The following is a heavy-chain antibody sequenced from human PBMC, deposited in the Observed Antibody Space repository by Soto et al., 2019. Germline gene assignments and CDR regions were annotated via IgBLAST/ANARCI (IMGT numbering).Heavy chain of an antibody. V-gene: IGHV1-69*04. J-gene: IGHJ5*02. Sequence: ASVKVSSKASGGTFSSYTISWVRQAPGQGLEWMGRIIPILGIANYAQKFQGRVTITADKSTSTAYMELSSLRSEDTAVYYCAREDLTNWFDPWGQGTLVTVSS. CDR2: IIPILGIA. CDR1: GGTFSSYT. CDR3: AREDLTNWFDP. D-gene: IGHD3-3*01.